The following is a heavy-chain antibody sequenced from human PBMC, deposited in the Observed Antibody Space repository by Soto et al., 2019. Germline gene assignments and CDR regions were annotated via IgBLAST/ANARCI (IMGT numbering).Heavy chain of an antibody. V-gene: IGHV1-18*01. D-gene: IGHD6-19*01. CDR2: ISAYNGNT. J-gene: IGHJ6*02. CDR3: ARPPWVAGTDYYYYGMDV. CDR1: GYTFTSYG. Sequence: ASVKVSCKASGYTFTSYGISWVRQAPGQGLEWMGWISAYNGNTNDAQKLQGRVTMTTDTSTSTAYMELRSLRSDDTAVYYCARPPWVAGTDYYYYGMDVWGQGTTVTVSS.